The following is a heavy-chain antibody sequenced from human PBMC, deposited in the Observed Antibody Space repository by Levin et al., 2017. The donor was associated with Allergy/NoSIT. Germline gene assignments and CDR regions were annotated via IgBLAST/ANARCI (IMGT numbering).Heavy chain of an antibody. CDR3: ARIHLERLDAFDI. J-gene: IGHJ3*02. CDR2: IDWDDDK. CDR1: GFSLSTSGMC. V-gene: IGHV2-70*11. Sequence: SQTLSLTCTFSGFSLSTSGMCVSWIRQPPGKALEWLARIDWDDDKYYSTSLKTRLTISKDTSKNQVVLTMTNMDPVDTATYYCARIHLERLDAFDIWGQGTMVTVSS. D-gene: IGHD1-1*01.